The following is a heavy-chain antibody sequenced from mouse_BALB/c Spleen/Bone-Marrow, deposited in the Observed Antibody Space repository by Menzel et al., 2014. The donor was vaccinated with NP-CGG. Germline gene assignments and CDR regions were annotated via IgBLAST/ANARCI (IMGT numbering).Heavy chain of an antibody. D-gene: IGHD1-3*01. CDR1: GFNIKDTY. CDR3: ARQEFAIYWYFDV. J-gene: IGHJ1*01. Sequence: VQLQQSGAELEKPGASVKLSCSASGFNIKDTYMHWVKQRPEQGLEWIGRIDPANGNTKYDPKFQDKATITADTSSNTVDLQLSSLTFEDTAVYYCARQEFAIYWYFDVWGAGTTVTVSS. CDR2: IDPANGNT. V-gene: IGHV14-3*02.